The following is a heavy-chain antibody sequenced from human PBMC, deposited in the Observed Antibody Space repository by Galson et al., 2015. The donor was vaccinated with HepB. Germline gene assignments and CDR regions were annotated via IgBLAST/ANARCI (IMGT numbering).Heavy chain of an antibody. CDR2: IYYSGST. V-gene: IGHV4-39*01. Sequence: LSLTCTVPGGSISSSSYYWGWIRQPPGKGLEWIGSIYYSGSTYYNPSLKSRVTISVDTSKNQFSLKLSSVTAADTAVYYCARHPPAPIGLQHTVDYWGQGTLVTVSS. J-gene: IGHJ4*02. CDR3: ARHPPAPIGLQHTVDY. CDR1: GGSISSSSYY. D-gene: IGHD5-24*01.